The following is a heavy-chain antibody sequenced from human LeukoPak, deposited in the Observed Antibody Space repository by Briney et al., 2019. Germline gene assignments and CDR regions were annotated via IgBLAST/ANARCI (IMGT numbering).Heavy chain of an antibody. CDR3: ARVYSSSWYWNWFDP. J-gene: IGHJ5*02. CDR1: GYSISSGYY. V-gene: IGHV4-38-2*02. CDR2: LYHSGST. D-gene: IGHD6-13*01. Sequence: SETLSLTCTVSGYSISSGYYWGWIRPPPGKGLEGIAILYHSGSTYYNPSLKSRVTISADTSKNQFSLNLSSVTAADTAIYYCARVYSSSWYWNWFDPWGQGTLVTVSS.